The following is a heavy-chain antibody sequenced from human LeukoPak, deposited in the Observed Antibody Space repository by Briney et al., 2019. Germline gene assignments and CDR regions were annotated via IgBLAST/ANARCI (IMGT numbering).Heavy chain of an antibody. CDR3: ASSGWSLIYFQH. CDR2: IYYSGST. Sequence: PSETLSLTCTVSGDSISSYYWSWIRQPPGKGLEWIGYIYYSGSTNYNPSLKSRVTISVDTSKNQFSLKLSSVTAADTAVYYCASSGWSLIYFQHWGQGTLVTVSS. V-gene: IGHV4-59*01. J-gene: IGHJ1*01. D-gene: IGHD6-19*01. CDR1: GDSISSYY.